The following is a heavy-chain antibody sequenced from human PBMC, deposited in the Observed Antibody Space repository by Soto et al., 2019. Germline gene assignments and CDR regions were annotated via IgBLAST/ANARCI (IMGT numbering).Heavy chain of an antibody. CDR3: ARQPYDSTGYYYGA. CDR1: GGSISSYY. J-gene: IGHJ5*02. V-gene: IGHV4-59*05. Sequence: SETLSLTCTVSGGSISSYYWIWIRQPPGKGLEWIGSMYSGGNTYYNPSLKSRVTVSVDTSKNHFSLKLTSVTAADTAMYYCARQPYDSTGYYYGAWGQGTLVTVSS. D-gene: IGHD3-22*01. CDR2: MYSGGNT.